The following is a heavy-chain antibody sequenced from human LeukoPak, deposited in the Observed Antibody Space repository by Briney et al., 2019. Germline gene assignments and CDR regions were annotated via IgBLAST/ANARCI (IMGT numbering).Heavy chain of an antibody. CDR2: INHSGST. V-gene: IGHV4-34*01. CDR3: ARAGRYNYDFWSGYYTTFDY. J-gene: IGHJ4*02. Sequence: SETLSLTCAVYGGSFSGYYWSWTRQPPGKGLEWIGEINHSGSTNYNPSLKSRVTISVDTSKNQFSLKLSSVTAADTAVYYCARAGRYNYDFWSGYYTTFDYWGQGTLVTVSS. D-gene: IGHD3-3*01. CDR1: GGSFSGYY.